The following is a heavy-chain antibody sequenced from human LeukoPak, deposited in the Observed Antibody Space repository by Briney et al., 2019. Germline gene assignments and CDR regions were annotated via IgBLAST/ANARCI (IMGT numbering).Heavy chain of an antibody. CDR3: ARRADATMGNALDI. Sequence: ASVKVSCKASGYTFTGYYMHWVRQAPGQGLEWMGWINPNSGGTNYAQKFQGRATMTRDTSITTADMELSSLRSDDTAVYYCARRADATMGNALDIWGQGTMVTVSS. V-gene: IGHV1-2*02. CDR2: INPNSGGT. CDR1: GYTFTGYY. J-gene: IGHJ3*02. D-gene: IGHD5-18*01.